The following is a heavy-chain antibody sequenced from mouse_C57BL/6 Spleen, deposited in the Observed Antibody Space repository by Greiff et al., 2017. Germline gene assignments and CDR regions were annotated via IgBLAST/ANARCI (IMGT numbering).Heavy chain of an antibody. CDR2: IYPRSGNT. V-gene: IGHV1-81*01. J-gene: IGHJ1*03. CDR1: GYTFTSYG. D-gene: IGHD1-1*01. Sequence: QVQLQQSGAELARPGASVKLSCKASGYTFTSYGISWVKQRTGQGLEWIGEIYPRSGNTYYTEKFKGKATLTADKSSSTAYMELRSLTSEDSAVYFCARSTTVVATGYFDVWGTGTTVTVSS. CDR3: ARSTTVVATGYFDV.